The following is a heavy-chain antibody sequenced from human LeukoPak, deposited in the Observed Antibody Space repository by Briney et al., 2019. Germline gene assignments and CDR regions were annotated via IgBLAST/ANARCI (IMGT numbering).Heavy chain of an antibody. CDR3: ARGSGSSGATRVSAWLDP. V-gene: IGHV3-7*01. D-gene: IGHD3-10*01. J-gene: IGHJ5*02. Sequence: GGSLRLSCAASGFTFSSYWMTWVRHVPGKGLEWVARIKQDGSEKYYVDSVKGRFTISRDNDKNSLYLQMISLRVEDTAMYYCARGSGSSGATRVSAWLDPWGQGVLVTVYS. CDR1: GFTFSSYW. CDR2: IKQDGSEK.